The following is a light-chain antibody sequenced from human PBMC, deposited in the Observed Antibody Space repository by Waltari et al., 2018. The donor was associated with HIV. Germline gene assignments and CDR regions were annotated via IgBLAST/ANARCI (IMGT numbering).Light chain of an antibody. CDR3: CSYAGGNSYV. V-gene: IGLV2-23*02. J-gene: IGLJ1*01. Sequence: QSALTQPASVSASTGQSITISCTGTSSDVGNYNVVSWYRPFTDKAPQLLIFEVNKRPSGVSNRFACSKSGNSASLTIAGLLADDEADYYCCSYAGGNSYVFGTGTKVTVL. CDR1: SSDVGNYNV. CDR2: EVN.